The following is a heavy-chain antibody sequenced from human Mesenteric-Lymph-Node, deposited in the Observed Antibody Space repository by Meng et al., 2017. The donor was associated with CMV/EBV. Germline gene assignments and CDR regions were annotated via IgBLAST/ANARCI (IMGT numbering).Heavy chain of an antibody. J-gene: IGHJ5*02. CDR1: ESTFSTCD. CDR2: INPAAYT. V-gene: IGHV1-8*01. D-gene: IGHD3-16*01. CDR3: ARHCVWGYQGES. Sequence: ASVKVSCKASESTFSTCDINWVRQATGQGLEWMGWINPAAYTGYAQRFQGRVIITRDPSSSTVYMELNSLRSEDTAFYFCARHCVWGYQGESWGQGTLVTVSS.